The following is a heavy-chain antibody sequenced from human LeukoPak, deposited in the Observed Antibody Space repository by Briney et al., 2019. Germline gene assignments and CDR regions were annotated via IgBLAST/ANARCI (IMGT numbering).Heavy chain of an antibody. D-gene: IGHD3-10*02. CDR3: AELGITMIGGV. V-gene: IGHV3-23*01. J-gene: IGHJ6*04. CDR2: ISGSGGST. CDR1: GFTFTSYA. Sequence: GGSLRLSCAASGFTFTSYAMTWVRQAPGKGLEWVSAISGSGGSTYYADSVKGRFTISRDNAKNSLYLQMNSLRAEDTAVYYCAELGITMIGGVWGKGTTVTISS.